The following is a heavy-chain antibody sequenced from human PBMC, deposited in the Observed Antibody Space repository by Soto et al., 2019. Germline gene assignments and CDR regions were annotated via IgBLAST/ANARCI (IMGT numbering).Heavy chain of an antibody. V-gene: IGHV4-30-4*01. CDR1: GGSISNGDYY. J-gene: IGHJ6*02. Sequence: SETLSLTCTVSGGSISNGDYYWSWIRQPPGKGLEWIGYIYYSASTYYNPSLKSRVTISLDTSKNQFSLKVSSVTAADTAVYYCARVGYGSGSIFYGVDVWGQGTTVTPSS. CDR3: ARVGYGSGSIFYGVDV. CDR2: IYYSAST. D-gene: IGHD3-10*01.